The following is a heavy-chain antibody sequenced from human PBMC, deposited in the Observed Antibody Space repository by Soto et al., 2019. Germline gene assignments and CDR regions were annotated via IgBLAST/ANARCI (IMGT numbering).Heavy chain of an antibody. CDR1: GFTFSSYG. CDR3: AREHYYGSGSYHGFDY. D-gene: IGHD3-10*01. CDR2: IWYDGSNK. J-gene: IGHJ4*02. Sequence: GGSLRLSCAASGFTFSSYGMHWVRQAPGKGLEWVAVIWYDGSNKYYADSVKGRFTISRDNSKNTLYLQMNSLRAEDTAVYYCAREHYYGSGSYHGFDYWGQGTLVTVSS. V-gene: IGHV3-33*01.